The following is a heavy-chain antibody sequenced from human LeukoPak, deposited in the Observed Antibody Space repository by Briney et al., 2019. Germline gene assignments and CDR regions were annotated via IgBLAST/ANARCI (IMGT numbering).Heavy chain of an antibody. J-gene: IGHJ6*02. CDR1: GYTFTDYY. CDR2: INPNNGGT. Sequence: GASVKVSCKASGYTFTDYYMHWVRQAPGQGLEWMGWINPNNGGTNYAQKFQGRVTMTRDTSISTAYMELSRLRSDDTAVYYCARAGGNYSSGWYSYYYYGMDVWGQGTTVTVSS. CDR3: ARAGGNYSSGWYSYYYYGMDV. D-gene: IGHD6-19*01. V-gene: IGHV1-2*02.